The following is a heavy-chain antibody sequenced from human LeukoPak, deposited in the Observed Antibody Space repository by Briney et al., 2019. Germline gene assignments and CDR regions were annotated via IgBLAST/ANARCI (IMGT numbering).Heavy chain of an antibody. V-gene: IGHV3-30*04. D-gene: IGHD6-13*01. Sequence: GGSLTLSCPVSGFTFSAYNMHWVRQAPGKGLDWVAVVKDDGSYTSYAASVKGRFTISRNNSRNTVVLQMNSLSVDDTAIYYCARQSLAASGLDSWGQGMPVTVSS. CDR2: VKDDGSYT. J-gene: IGHJ4*02. CDR3: ARQSLAASGLDS. CDR1: GFTFSAYN.